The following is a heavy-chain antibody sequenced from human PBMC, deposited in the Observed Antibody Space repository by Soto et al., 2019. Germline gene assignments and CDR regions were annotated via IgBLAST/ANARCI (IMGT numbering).Heavy chain of an antibody. Sequence: QVQLVQSGAEVKKPGSSVKVSCQASGGTFSNYAFSWVRQAPGQGLEWTGGIIPIFGTTKYAQRFLDRVMITADKSTSTLYMGLSSLRSEDTAVYYCARASNYYGTGWISNFDLWGQGTLVTVSS. V-gene: IGHV1-69*06. J-gene: IGHJ4*02. CDR2: IIPIFGTT. CDR1: GGTFSNYA. D-gene: IGHD3-10*01. CDR3: ARASNYYGTGWISNFDL.